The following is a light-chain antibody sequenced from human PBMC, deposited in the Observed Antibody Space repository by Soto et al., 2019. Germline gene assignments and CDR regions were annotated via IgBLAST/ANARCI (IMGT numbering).Light chain of an antibody. Sequence: DIVMTQSPDSLAVSLGERATINCKSSQSVLYSSNNKNYLAWYQQKPGQPPKLLIYWASTRESGVPDRFSGSGSETDCPLTICSRQAEDVAVYYCQQYYSTPRTFGQRTKLEIK. V-gene: IGKV4-1*01. CDR1: QSVLYSSNNKNY. J-gene: IGKJ2*01. CDR2: WAS. CDR3: QQYYSTPRT.